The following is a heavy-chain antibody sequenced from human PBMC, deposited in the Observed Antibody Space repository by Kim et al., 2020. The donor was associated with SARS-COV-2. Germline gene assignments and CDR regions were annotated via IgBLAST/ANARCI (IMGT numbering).Heavy chain of an antibody. CDR3: ARDPGTSGYEQMGYFDY. J-gene: IGHJ4*02. D-gene: IGHD5-12*01. V-gene: IGHV3-33*01. CDR2: IWYDGSNK. Sequence: GGSLRLSCAASGFTFSSYGMHWVRQAPGKGLEWVVVIWYDGSNKYYADSVKGRFTISRDNSKNTLYLQMNSLRAEDTAVYYCARDPGTSGYEQMGYFDYWGQGTLVTVSS. CDR1: GFTFSSYG.